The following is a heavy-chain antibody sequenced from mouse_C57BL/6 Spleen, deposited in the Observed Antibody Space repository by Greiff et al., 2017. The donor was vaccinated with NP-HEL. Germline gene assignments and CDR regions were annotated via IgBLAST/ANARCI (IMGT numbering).Heavy chain of an antibody. CDR1: GYTFTDYY. Sequence: EVQLQQSGPVLVKPGASVKMSCKASGYTFTDYYMNWVKQSHGKSLEWIGVINPYNGGTSYNQKFKGKATLTVDKSSSTAYMELNSLTSEDSAVYYCARGNFYGSRQGVFAYWGQGTLVTVSA. CDR3: ARGNFYGSRQGVFAY. V-gene: IGHV1-19*01. J-gene: IGHJ3*01. D-gene: IGHD1-1*01. CDR2: INPYNGGT.